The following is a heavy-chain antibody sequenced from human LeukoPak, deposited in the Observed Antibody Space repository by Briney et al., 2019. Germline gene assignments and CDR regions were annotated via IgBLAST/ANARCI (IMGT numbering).Heavy chain of an antibody. J-gene: IGHJ4*02. CDR3: AREDGSGLIDY. D-gene: IGHD6-19*01. V-gene: IGHV3-48*02. Sequence: GGSLRLSCAASRFSFNIYRMNWVRQAPGKGLEWVSYISSGSSTIYYADSVKGRFTISRDNAKNSLYLQMSSLRDEDTAVYYCAREDGSGLIDYWGQGTLVTVSS. CDR2: ISSGSSTI. CDR1: RFSFNIYR.